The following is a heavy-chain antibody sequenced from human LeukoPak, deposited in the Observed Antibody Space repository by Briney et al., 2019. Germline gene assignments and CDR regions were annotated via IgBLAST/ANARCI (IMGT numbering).Heavy chain of an antibody. CDR1: GESLGDYY. D-gene: IGHD4-17*01. CDR3: ARDYGDYRHFDY. V-gene: IGHV4-34*01. Sequence: PSETLSLTCAVYGESLGDYYWSWIRQPPGKGLEWIGEINRSGSSNYNPSLKSRVAISVDTSKNQYSLKLSSVTAADTAVYYCARDYGDYRHFDYWGQGTLVTVSS. J-gene: IGHJ4*02. CDR2: INRSGSS.